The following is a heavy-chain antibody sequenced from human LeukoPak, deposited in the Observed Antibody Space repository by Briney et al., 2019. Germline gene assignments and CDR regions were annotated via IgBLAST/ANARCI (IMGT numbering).Heavy chain of an antibody. Sequence: PSETLSLTCTVSGGSISSYYWTWIRQPPGKGLEWIGYIHYSGSTKYNPSLKSRLTISVDTSKNQFSLNLGSVTAAHTAVYFCARVVPDGYSDYWGQGTLVTVSS. J-gene: IGHJ4*02. CDR2: IHYSGST. D-gene: IGHD3-22*01. V-gene: IGHV4-59*01. CDR1: GGSISSYY. CDR3: ARVVPDGYSDY.